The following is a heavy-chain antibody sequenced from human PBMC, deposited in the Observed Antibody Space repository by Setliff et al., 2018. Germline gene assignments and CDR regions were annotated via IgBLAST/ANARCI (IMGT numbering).Heavy chain of an antibody. D-gene: IGHD3-9*01. CDR1: GFTFNTYT. CDR3: AKDLSAERYFDWLAYYYYGMDV. Sequence: GSLRLSCSASGFTFNTYTMHWVRQAPGKGLEYVSSIGPNGGSTYYANSVKGRFTISRDSSKNTLYLQMSSLRAEDTAVYYCAKDLSAERYFDWLAYYYYGMDVWGQGTTVTVSS. CDR2: IGPNGGST. J-gene: IGHJ6*02. V-gene: IGHV3-64D*09.